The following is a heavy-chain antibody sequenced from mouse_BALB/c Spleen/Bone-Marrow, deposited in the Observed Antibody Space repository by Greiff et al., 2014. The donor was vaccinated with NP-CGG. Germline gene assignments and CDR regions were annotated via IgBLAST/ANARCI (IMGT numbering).Heavy chain of an antibody. J-gene: IGHJ2*01. CDR3: ARDIYGRDY. V-gene: IGHV7-3*02. CDR2: IRNKANGYTT. D-gene: IGHD1-1*01. CDR1: GFTFTDYY. Sequence: EVQLQQSGGGLVQPGGSLRLSCATSGFTFTDYYMSWVRQPPGKALEWLGFIRNKANGYTTEYSASVKGRFIISRDNSQSILYLQMNTLRAEDSATYYCARDIYGRDYWGQGTTLTVSS.